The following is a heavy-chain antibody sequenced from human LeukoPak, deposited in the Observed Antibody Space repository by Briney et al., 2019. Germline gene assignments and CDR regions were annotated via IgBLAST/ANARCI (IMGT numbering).Heavy chain of an antibody. CDR2: IYYSGST. CDR1: GGSISSGDYY. CDR3: ASNEDYNWFDP. D-gene: IGHD1-1*01. J-gene: IGHJ5*02. V-gene: IGHV4-30-4*01. Sequence: SETLSLTCTVSGGSISSGDYYWSWIRQPPGKGLEWIGYIYYSGSTYYNPSLKSRVTISVDTSKNQFSLKLSSVTAADTAVYHCASNEDYNWFDPWGQGTLVTVSS.